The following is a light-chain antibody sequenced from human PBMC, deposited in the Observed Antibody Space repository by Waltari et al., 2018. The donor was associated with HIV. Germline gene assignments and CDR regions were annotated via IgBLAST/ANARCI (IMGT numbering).Light chain of an antibody. J-gene: IGKJ1*01. CDR2: MGS. CDR3: MQALQSPRT. V-gene: IGKV2-28*01. Sequence: MTQSPLSLLVAPGEPASLSCRSNQSLLHTNGNNYLDWYFQKPEQSPLGLISMGSNRPPGFPERFSGTRSGTDFTLTIRTVEAEDVGIYYCMQALQSPRTFSQGTKVEVK. CDR1: QSLLHTNGNNY.